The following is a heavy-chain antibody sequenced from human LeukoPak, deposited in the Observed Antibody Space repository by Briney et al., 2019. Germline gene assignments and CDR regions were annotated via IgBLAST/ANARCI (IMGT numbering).Heavy chain of an antibody. CDR3: ARDQRVTGRPDIDY. CDR1: GFTIRNHC. Sequence: GGSLRLSCAASGFTIRNHCMHWVRQPPGKELVWVSRISSDGSSTTYADSVEGRFTISRDNAENTLYLQMNNLRAEDTAMYYCARDQRVTGRPDIDYWGQGTLVIVSS. D-gene: IGHD6-6*01. J-gene: IGHJ4*02. CDR2: ISSDGSST. V-gene: IGHV3-74*03.